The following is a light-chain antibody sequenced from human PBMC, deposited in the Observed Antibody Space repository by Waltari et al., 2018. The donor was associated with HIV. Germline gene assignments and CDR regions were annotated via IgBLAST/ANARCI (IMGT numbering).Light chain of an antibody. V-gene: IGLV1-47*01. Sequence: QSVLTQPPSASGTPGQRVTISCSGSSSNIGSNYVYWYQQLPGTAPKLLIYRNNQRPSGVPDRFSGSKSATSASLAISGLQSEDEADYYCAAWDGSLSGFWVFGGGTKLAVL. J-gene: IGLJ3*02. CDR1: SSNIGSNY. CDR3: AAWDGSLSGFWV. CDR2: RNN.